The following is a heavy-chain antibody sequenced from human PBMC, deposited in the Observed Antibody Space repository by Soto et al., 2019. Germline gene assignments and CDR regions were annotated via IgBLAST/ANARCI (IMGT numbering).Heavy chain of an antibody. CDR3: ARGLLFVVRGGHNWFDP. V-gene: IGHV1-18*01. J-gene: IGHJ5*02. Sequence: QVQLVQSGAEVKKPGASVKVSCKASGYTFTSYGISWVRQAPGQGLEWMGWISAYNGNTNYAQKLQGRVTMTTDTSTSTAYMELRSLRSDDTAVYYSARGLLFVVRGGHNWFDPWGQGTLVTVSS. CDR1: GYTFTSYG. D-gene: IGHD3-10*01. CDR2: ISAYNGNT.